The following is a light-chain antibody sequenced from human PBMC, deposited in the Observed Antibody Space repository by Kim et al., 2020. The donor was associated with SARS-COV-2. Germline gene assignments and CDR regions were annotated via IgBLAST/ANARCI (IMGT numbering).Light chain of an antibody. V-gene: IGLV3-19*01. Sequence: AVGETARSTCQGDSLRRCYASCYQQKPGKDPTLVIFCENSRPSGITDGFSGSNSGNTASLTITGAQAADEAAYYCSPRDSSGNNVVFGGGTQLTVL. CDR1: SLRRCY. J-gene: IGLJ2*01. CDR3: SPRDSSGNNVV. CDR2: CEN.